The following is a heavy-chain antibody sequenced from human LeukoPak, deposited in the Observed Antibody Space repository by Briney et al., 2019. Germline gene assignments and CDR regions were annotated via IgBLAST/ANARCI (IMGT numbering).Heavy chain of an antibody. CDR1: GFTFSNYA. D-gene: IGHD3-9*01. CDR3: ARVLSYDILTGYSPFDY. V-gene: IGHV3-23*01. J-gene: IGHJ4*02. Sequence: PGGSLRLSCAGSGFTFSNYAMSWVRQAPGKGLEWVSPISGNGDNTYYADSVKGRFTISRDNSKNSLYLQMNSLRAEDTAVYYCARVLSYDILTGYSPFDYWGQGTLVTVSS. CDR2: ISGNGDNT.